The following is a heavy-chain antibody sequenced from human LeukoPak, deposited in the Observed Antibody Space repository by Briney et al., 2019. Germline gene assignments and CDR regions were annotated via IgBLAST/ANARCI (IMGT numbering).Heavy chain of an antibody. CDR2: ISGSGDST. CDR1: GFTFSSYE. D-gene: IGHD4-23*01. CDR3: ANSISSGNSQSYFDY. J-gene: IGHJ4*02. V-gene: IGHV3-23*01. Sequence: PGGSLRLSCAASGFTFSSYEMNWVRQAPGKGPEWISVISGSGDSTFYADSVKGRFTISRDNSKNTVYLQMNSLRADDTAVYYCANSISSGNSQSYFDYWGQGTLVTVSS.